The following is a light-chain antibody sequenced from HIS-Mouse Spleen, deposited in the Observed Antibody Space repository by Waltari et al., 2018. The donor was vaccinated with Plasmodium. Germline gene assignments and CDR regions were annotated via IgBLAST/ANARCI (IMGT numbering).Light chain of an antibody. J-gene: IGKJ4*01. CDR1: QSVSSSY. Sequence: EIVLTQSPGTLSLSPGERATLSCRASQSVSSSYLAWSQQKPGQAPRLLIYGASSRATGIPDRFSGSGSGTDFTHTSSRLEPEYFAEYYCQQYGSSPPLTFGGGTKVEIK. CDR3: QQYGSSPPLT. CDR2: GAS. V-gene: IGKV3-20*01.